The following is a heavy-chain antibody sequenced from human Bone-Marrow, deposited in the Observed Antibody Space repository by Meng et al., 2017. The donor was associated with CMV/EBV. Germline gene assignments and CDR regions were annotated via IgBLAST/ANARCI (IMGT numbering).Heavy chain of an antibody. J-gene: IGHJ4*02. V-gene: IGHV1-8*03. Sequence: CKASGYTFTSYDINWVRQATGQGLEWMGWMNPNSGNTGYAQKFQGRVTITRNTSISTAYMELSSLRSEDTAVYYCARIEGGFSTLGDWGQGTLVTVSS. D-gene: IGHD3-16*01. CDR2: MNPNSGNT. CDR3: ARIEGGFSTLGD. CDR1: GYTFTSYD.